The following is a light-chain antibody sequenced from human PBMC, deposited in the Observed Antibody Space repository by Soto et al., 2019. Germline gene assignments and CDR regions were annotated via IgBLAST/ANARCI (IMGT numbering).Light chain of an antibody. CDR3: QQYNNWPQT. V-gene: IGKV3-15*01. CDR1: QRVSSN. J-gene: IGKJ1*01. Sequence: EIVMTQSPATVSVSPGERATLSCRASQRVSSNLAWYHQKPGQAPRLLIYGSSTRATGIPARFSGSGSGTEFTLTISSLQSEDFAVYYCQQYNNWPQTFGQGTKVDNK. CDR2: GSS.